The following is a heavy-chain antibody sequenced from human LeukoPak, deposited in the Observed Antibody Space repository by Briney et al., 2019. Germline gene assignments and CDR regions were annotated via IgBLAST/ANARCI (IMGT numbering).Heavy chain of an antibody. Sequence: SGGSLRLSCAASGFTFSSYAMNWVRQAPGKGLEWVSSIIGSGGSTYYADSVKGRFTISRDNSKNTLDLQMNSLRAEDTAVYYCAKGRCSGCNCYTYFDYWGQGTLVTVSS. D-gene: IGHD2-15*01. V-gene: IGHV3-23*01. CDR1: GFTFSSYA. CDR2: IIGSGGST. CDR3: AKGRCSGCNCYTYFDY. J-gene: IGHJ4*02.